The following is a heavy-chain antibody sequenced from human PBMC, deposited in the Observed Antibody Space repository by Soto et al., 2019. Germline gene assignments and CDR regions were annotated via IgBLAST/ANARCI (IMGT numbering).Heavy chain of an antibody. V-gene: IGHV1-3*01. CDR2: INAGNGNT. CDR3: ARDIEWLSYIYYGMEV. Sequence: ASVNVSCKASGYTFTSYAMHWVRQAPGQRLEWMGWINAGNGNTKYSQKFQGRVTITRDTSASTAYMELSSLRSEDTAVYYCARDIEWLSYIYYGMEVLGQGITVT. CDR1: GYTFTSYA. D-gene: IGHD5-12*01. J-gene: IGHJ6*02.